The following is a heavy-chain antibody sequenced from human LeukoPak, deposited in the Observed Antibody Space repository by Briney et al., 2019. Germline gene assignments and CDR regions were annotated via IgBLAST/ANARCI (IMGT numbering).Heavy chain of an antibody. D-gene: IGHD2-2*02. V-gene: IGHV3-48*04. CDR2: ISSSSSTI. CDR3: ARGVPAAIGYFQH. J-gene: IGHJ1*01. Sequence: PGGSLRLSCAASGFTFSSYSMNWVRQAPGKGLEWVSYISSSSSTIYYADSVKGRFTISRDNAKDSLYLQMNSLRAEDTAVYYCARGVPAAIGYFQHWGQGTLVTVSS. CDR1: GFTFSSYS.